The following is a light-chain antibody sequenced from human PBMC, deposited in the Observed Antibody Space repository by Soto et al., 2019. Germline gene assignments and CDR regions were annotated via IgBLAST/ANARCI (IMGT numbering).Light chain of an antibody. CDR2: EVN. CDR3: CSYAGNGAWV. CDR1: GGGVGNYDL. J-gene: IGLJ3*02. Sequence: QSALTQPASVSGSPGQSITISCAGSGGGVGNYDLLSWYQQIPGKAPKLIIFEVNRRPSGVSDRFSGSKSGNTASLTISGLQAEDEADFFCCSYAGNGAWVFGGATKLTVL. V-gene: IGLV2-23*02.